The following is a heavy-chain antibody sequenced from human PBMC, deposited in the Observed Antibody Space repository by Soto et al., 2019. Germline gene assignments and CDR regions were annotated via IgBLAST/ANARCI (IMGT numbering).Heavy chain of an antibody. CDR2: IYYSGST. CDR1: GGSISSYY. J-gene: IGHJ4*02. CDR3: ASGHYDILTGYPGFDY. D-gene: IGHD3-9*01. Sequence: SETLSLTCTVSGGSISSYYWSWIRQPPGKGLEWIGYIYYSGSTNYNPSLKSRVTISVDTSKNQFSLKLSSVTAADTAVYYCASGHYDILTGYPGFDYTGQGTLVTVSS. V-gene: IGHV4-59*08.